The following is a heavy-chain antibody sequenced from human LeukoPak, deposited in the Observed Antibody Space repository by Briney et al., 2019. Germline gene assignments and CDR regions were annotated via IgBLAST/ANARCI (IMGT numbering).Heavy chain of an antibody. CDR3: ARRRDGYNWGHYFDY. CDR1: GFTFNSYA. Sequence: GGSLRLSCAASGFTFNSYAMNWVRQAPGKGLGWVSYISSASITIHYADSVKGRFTISRDNAKNSLYLQMNSLRAEDTAVYYCARRRDGYNWGHYFDYWGQGTLVTVSS. CDR2: ISSASITI. V-gene: IGHV3-48*04. D-gene: IGHD5-24*01. J-gene: IGHJ4*02.